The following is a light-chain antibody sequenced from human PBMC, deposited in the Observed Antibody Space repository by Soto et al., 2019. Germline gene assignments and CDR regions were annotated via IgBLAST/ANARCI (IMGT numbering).Light chain of an antibody. J-gene: IGKJ4*01. V-gene: IGKV1-5*03. CDR2: KTS. CDR3: QQYYSFPLT. Sequence: DIQMTQSHSTLSASVGDRVTITCRGSQSISSWLAWYQQKPGKAPNLLIYKTSNLESGVPSRFSGSGSGTDFTLTISCLQSEDFATYYCQQYYSFPLTFGGGTKVDIK. CDR1: QSISSW.